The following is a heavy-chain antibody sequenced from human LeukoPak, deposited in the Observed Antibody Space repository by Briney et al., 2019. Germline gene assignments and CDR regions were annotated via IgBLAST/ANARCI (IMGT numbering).Heavy chain of an antibody. CDR3: EMILVEDTNGPLDI. D-gene: IGHD2-8*01. CDR1: GFTFSNYA. J-gene: IGHJ3*02. V-gene: IGHV3-23*01. Sequence: GGSLRLSCAGSGFTFSNYAMSWVRQAPGKGLEWVSSLSRSGATFYADSVKGRFTISRDVSTNTLYLQMDSLRAEDTALYYCEMILVEDTNGPLDIWGQGTMVTVSS. CDR2: LSRSGAT.